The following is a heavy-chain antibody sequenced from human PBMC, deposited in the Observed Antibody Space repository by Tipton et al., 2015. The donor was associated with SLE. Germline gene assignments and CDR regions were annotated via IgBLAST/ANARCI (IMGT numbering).Heavy chain of an antibody. CDR3: ARGPPDFWSGYYPFGY. CDR2: ISAYNGNT. CDR1: GYTFTSYG. V-gene: IGHV1-18*01. D-gene: IGHD3-3*01. J-gene: IGHJ4*02. Sequence: QLVQSGPEVKKPGASVKVSCKASGYTFTSYGISWVRQAPGQGLEWMGWISAYNGNTNYAQKLQGRVTMTRNTSISTAYMELSSLRSEDTAVYYCARGPPDFWSGYYPFGYWGQGTLVTVSS.